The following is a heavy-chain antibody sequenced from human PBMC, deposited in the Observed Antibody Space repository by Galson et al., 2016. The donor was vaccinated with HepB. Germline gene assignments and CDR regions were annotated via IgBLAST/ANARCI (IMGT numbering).Heavy chain of an antibody. V-gene: IGHV4-4*02. CDR2: IFHSGRV. CDR1: GGSISSSDW. Sequence: SETLSLTCAVSGGSISSSDWWTWVRQPPGQGLEWNGQIFHSGRVNYTPSLTSRVTISVDTSKNQFSLKLSSVTAADTAVYYCARHYWGYSSGWYVEKNLRRRQEVNWFDPWGQGTLVTVSS. D-gene: IGHD6-19*01. J-gene: IGHJ5*02. CDR3: ARHYWGYSSGWYVEKNLRRRQEVNWFDP.